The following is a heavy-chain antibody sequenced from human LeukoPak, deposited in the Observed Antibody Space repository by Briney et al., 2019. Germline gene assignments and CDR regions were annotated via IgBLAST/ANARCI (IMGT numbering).Heavy chain of an antibody. V-gene: IGHV3-21*01. CDR3: ARDSPGTTASDY. CDR1: GFTFDTYR. J-gene: IGHJ4*02. Sequence: PGGSLRLSCAASGFTFDTYRMNWVRQAPGKGLEWVSSISASGSYIYYADSLKGRFTISRDNTKNSLFLQMNSLRAEDTAVYYCARDSPGTTASDYWGQRTLVTVSS. CDR2: ISASGSYI. D-gene: IGHD1-1*01.